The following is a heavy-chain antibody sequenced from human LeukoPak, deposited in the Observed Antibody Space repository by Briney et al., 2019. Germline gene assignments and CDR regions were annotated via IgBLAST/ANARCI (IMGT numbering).Heavy chain of an antibody. V-gene: IGHV3-23*01. CDR3: AKGDYSSSSELDY. CDR2: VSGSGGST. Sequence: PGGSLRLSCAASGFTFSSYAMTWVRQAPEKGLEWVSAVSGSGGSTYYADSVMGRFTISRDNSKHTLYLQMNSLRAEDTAVYYCAKGDYSSSSELDYWGQGTLVTVSS. D-gene: IGHD6-6*01. CDR1: GFTFSSYA. J-gene: IGHJ4*02.